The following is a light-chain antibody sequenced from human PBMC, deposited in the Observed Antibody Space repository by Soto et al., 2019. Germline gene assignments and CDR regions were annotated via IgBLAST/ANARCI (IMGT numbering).Light chain of an antibody. Sequence: QSALTQPRSVSGSPGQSVTISCTGTSSDVGGYNYGSWYQQHPGKAPKLMIYNVSKRPSGVPDRFSGSKSGNTASLTISGLQAEDEADYYCYSYAGSYTWVFGGGTKLTVL. CDR1: SSDVGGYNY. CDR2: NVS. J-gene: IGLJ3*02. CDR3: YSYAGSYTWV. V-gene: IGLV2-11*01.